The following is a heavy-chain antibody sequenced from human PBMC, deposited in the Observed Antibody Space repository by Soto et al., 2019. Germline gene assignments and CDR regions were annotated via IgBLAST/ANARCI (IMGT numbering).Heavy chain of an antibody. CDR3: AADWVGATDNYYYYGMDV. V-gene: IGHV1-58*01. J-gene: IGHJ6*02. Sequence: ASVKVSCKASGFTFTSSAVQWVRQARGQRLEWIGWIVVGSGNTNYAQKFQERVTITRDMSTSTAYMELSSLRSEDTAVYYCAADWVGATDNYYYYGMDVWGQGTTVTVSS. D-gene: IGHD1-26*01. CDR1: GFTFTSSA. CDR2: IVVGSGNT.